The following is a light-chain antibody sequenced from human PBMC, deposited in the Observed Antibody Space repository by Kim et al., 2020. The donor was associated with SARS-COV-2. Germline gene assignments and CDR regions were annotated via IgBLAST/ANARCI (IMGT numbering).Light chain of an antibody. V-gene: IGKV3-15*01. CDR1: QSVSSN. J-gene: IGKJ2*01. CDR3: QQYNNWPYT. Sequence: SVSPGGRAPLSCRASQSVSSNLAWYQQKPGQAPRRLIYGASTRATGIPARFSGSGSGTEFTLTISSLQSEDCAVYYCQQYNNWPYTFGQGTKLEIK. CDR2: GAS.